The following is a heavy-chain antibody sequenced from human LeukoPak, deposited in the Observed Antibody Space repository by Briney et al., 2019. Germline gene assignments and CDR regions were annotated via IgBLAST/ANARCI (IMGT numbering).Heavy chain of an antibody. J-gene: IGHJ4*02. D-gene: IGHD2-2*01. CDR3: AKDSGDVVVPAAMFFDY. V-gene: IGHV3-23*01. CDR2: ISGSGGST. CDR1: GFTFSSYA. Sequence: GGSLRLSCAASGFTFSSYAMSWVRRAPGKGLEWVSAISGSGGSTYYADSVKGRFTISRDNSKNTLYLQMNSLRAEDTAVYYCAKDSGDVVVPAAMFFDYWGQGTLVTVSS.